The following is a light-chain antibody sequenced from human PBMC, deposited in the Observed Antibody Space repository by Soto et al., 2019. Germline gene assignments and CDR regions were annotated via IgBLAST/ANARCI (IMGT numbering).Light chain of an antibody. CDR1: QSISSW. CDR2: AAS. J-gene: IGKJ2*01. V-gene: IGKV3-20*01. CDR3: QQYGSSTPYT. Sequence: TQSPSTLSASVGDRVTITCRASQSISSWLAWYQQKPGQPPRLLIFAASRRATGIPDRFSGSGSGTDFTLTISRVEPGDFGVYYCQQYGSSTPYTFGLGTKLDIK.